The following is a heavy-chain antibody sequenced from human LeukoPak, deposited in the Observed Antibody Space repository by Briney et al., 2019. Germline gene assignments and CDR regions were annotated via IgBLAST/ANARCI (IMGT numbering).Heavy chain of an antibody. J-gene: IGHJ4*02. D-gene: IGHD4-11*01. CDR1: GLTFSSYS. Sequence: GGSLRLSCAASGLTFSSYSMNWVRQAPGKGLEWVSSITSSSTYIYYVDSVRGRFTISRDNAKNSLYLQMNSLRAEDTAVYYCAKDLTVTSTCYFDSWGQGTLVTVSS. CDR3: AKDLTVTSTCYFDS. V-gene: IGHV3-21*01. CDR2: ITSSSTYI.